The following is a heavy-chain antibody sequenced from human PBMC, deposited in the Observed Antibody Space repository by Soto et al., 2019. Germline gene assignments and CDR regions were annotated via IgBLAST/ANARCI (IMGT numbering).Heavy chain of an antibody. V-gene: IGHV1-8*01. CDR1: GYTFTSYD. CDR2: MNPNSGNT. D-gene: IGHD2-15*01. J-gene: IGHJ6*02. CDR3: ARGVVAPDYYYYGMDV. Sequence: GASVKVSFKASGYTFTSYDINWVRQATGQGLEWMGWMNPNSGNTVYAQKFQGRVTMTRNTSISTAYMEMSSLRSEDASLYYCARGVVAPDYYYYGMDVWGQGTTVTVSS.